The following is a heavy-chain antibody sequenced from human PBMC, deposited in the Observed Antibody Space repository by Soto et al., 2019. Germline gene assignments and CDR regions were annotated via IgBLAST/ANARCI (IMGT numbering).Heavy chain of an antibody. D-gene: IGHD3-3*01. Sequence: SETLSLTCTVSGGSISSYYWSWIRQPPGKGLEWIGYIYYSGSTNYNPSLKSRVTISVDTSKNQFSLKLSSVTAADTAVYYCASDHDFWSGSPSDAFNIWGQGTMVTVSS. CDR1: GGSISSYY. J-gene: IGHJ3*02. CDR3: ASDHDFWSGSPSDAFNI. V-gene: IGHV4-59*01. CDR2: IYYSGST.